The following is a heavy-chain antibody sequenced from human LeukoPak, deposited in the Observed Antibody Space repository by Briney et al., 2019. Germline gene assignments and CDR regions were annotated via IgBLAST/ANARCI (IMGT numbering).Heavy chain of an antibody. V-gene: IGHV5-51*01. CDR3: ARLQLRDDAYDI. D-gene: IGHD2-2*01. Sequence: GESLKISCQASGYYFTNCFIAWVRQMPGKGLEWMGFMNPGDSETAYGPSFQGQVPISADRSISTAYLQWSSLKASDTAMYYCARLQLRDDAYDIWGQGTMVTVSS. CDR2: MNPGDSET. CDR1: GYYFTNCF. J-gene: IGHJ3*02.